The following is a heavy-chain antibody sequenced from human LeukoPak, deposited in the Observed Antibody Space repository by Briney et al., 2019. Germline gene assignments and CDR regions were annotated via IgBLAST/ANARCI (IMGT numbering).Heavy chain of an antibody. CDR3: AKDMRSGSYYPRDAFDI. Sequence: GRSLRLSCAASGFTFDDYAMHWVRQAPGKGLEWVSGISWNSGSIGYADSVKGRFTISRDNAKNSLYLQMNSLRAEDTALYYCAKDMRSGSYYPRDAFDIWGQGTMVTVSS. V-gene: IGHV3-9*01. CDR1: GFTFDDYA. J-gene: IGHJ3*02. D-gene: IGHD1-26*01. CDR2: ISWNSGSI.